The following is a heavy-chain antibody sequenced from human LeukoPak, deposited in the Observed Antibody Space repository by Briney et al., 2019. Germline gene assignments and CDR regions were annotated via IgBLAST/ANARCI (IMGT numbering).Heavy chain of an antibody. CDR2: ISYDGSNK. CDR3: ASLTYGDSIFDY. CDR1: GYTFTSYY. Sequence: SCKASGYTFTSYYMHWVRQAPGKGLEWVAVISYDGSNKYYADSVKGRFTISRDNSKNTLYLQMNSLRAEGTAVYYCASLTYGDSIFDYWGQGTLVTVSS. J-gene: IGHJ4*02. D-gene: IGHD4-17*01. V-gene: IGHV3-30-3*01.